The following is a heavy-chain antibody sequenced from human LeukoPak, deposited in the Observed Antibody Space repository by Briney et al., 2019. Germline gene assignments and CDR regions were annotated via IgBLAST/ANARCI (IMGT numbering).Heavy chain of an antibody. V-gene: IGHV4-34*01. CDR1: GGSFSGYY. CDR3: ARHVRYGSGSYWGYYYYYMDV. J-gene: IGHJ6*03. CDR2: INHSGST. Sequence: PSETLSLTCAVYGGSFSGYYWSWIRQPPGKGLEWIGEINHSGSTNYNPSLKSRVTISVDTSKNQFSLKLSSVTAADTAVYYCARHVRYGSGSYWGYYYYYMDVWGKGTTVTISS. D-gene: IGHD3-10*01.